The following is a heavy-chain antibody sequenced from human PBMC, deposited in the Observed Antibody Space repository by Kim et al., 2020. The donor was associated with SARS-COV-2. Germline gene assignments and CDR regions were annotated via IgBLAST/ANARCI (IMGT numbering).Heavy chain of an antibody. Sequence: GESLKISCKGSGYSFTSYWISWVRQMPGKGLEWMGRIDPSDSYTNYSPSFQGHVTISADKSISTAYLQWSSLKASDTAMYYCARRGTVRAGWVVAATYYGLDVWGQGTTVTVSS. J-gene: IGHJ6*02. CDR3: ARRGTVRAGWVVAATYYGLDV. D-gene: IGHD2-15*01. V-gene: IGHV5-10-1*01. CDR1: GYSFTSYW. CDR2: IDPSDSYT.